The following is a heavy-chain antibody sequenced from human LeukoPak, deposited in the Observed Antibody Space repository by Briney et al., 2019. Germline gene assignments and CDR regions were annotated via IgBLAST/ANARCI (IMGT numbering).Heavy chain of an antibody. CDR2: MYYSGST. CDR3: ARQVVTGYFDF. V-gene: IGHV4-59*08. J-gene: IGHJ4*02. Sequence: PSETLSLTCTFSGGSLSNSYWSWIRQPPGTALEWIGYMYYSGSTNYNPSLKSRVTISVDTSKNQLSLRLSSVTAADTALYYCARQVVTGYFDFWGQGTLVTVSS. D-gene: IGHD2-21*02. CDR1: GGSLSNSY.